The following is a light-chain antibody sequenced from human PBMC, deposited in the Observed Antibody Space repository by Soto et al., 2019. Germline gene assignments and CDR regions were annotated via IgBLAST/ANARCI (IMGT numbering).Light chain of an antibody. CDR1: QSVSSD. J-gene: IGKJ5*01. V-gene: IGKV3-15*01. Sequence: EVVMTQSPSTLSVSPGSRSTLSCRASQSVSSDLAWYQHKPGQAPRLLIYGASTRATGIPARFSGSASGTEFILTISSVESEDFAIYYCQQHNDWPTFGQGTRLEIK. CDR2: GAS. CDR3: QQHNDWPT.